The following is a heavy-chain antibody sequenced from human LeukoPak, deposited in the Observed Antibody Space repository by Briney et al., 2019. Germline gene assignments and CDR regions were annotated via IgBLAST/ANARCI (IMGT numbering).Heavy chain of an antibody. V-gene: IGHV4-39*01. CDR3: ARHEEEDGYNAKTLDY. CDR1: GGSISGSNYY. Sequence: SETLSLTCIVSGGSISGSNYYWGGIGKPQGMGLEWFGRIFYSGRTYFNPSLKSRVTISVDTSKNQFSLRLSSVTAADTAVYYCARHEEEDGYNAKTLDYWGQGALVTVSS. CDR2: IFYSGRT. D-gene: IGHD5-24*01. J-gene: IGHJ4*02.